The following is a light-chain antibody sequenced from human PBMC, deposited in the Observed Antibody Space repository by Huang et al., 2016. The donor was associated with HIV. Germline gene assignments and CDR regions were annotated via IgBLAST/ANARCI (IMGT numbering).Light chain of an antibody. CDR1: QDINNY. V-gene: IGKV1-39*01. J-gene: IGKJ3*01. CDR2: TAF. CDR3: QQSYTFTFT. Sequence: DIQMTQSPSSLSASVGDRVTITCRASQDINNYLNWYQQRPGKAPKLLIYTAFKLQSGGPSRFNGTGSGTHFALTITNLQPEDIATYFCQQSYTFTFTFGPGTEVNIK.